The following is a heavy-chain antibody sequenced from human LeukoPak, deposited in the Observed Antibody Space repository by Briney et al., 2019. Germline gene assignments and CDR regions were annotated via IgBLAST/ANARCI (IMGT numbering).Heavy chain of an antibody. J-gene: IGHJ5*02. V-gene: IGHV3-21*06. CDR1: GFTFSSYS. CDR2: ISSSSSYI. CDR3: ARVLSGSWDWFDP. Sequence: GGSLRLSCAASGFTFSSYSMNWVLQAPGKGLEWVSSISSSSSYIYYADSVKGRFTISRDNAMNTVYLQMNSLRAEDTAVYYCARVLSGSWDWFDPWGQGTLVTVSS. D-gene: IGHD3-22*01.